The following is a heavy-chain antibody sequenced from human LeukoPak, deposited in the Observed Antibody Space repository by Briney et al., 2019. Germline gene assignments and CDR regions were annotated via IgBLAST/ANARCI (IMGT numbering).Heavy chain of an antibody. Sequence: GGSLRLSCAASGLTFSRYWTHSARQPPGKGLVWDSKIKTDGSHTNYAHSGKGRFTISRDNAKNTLFLQTNGLRAEDTAVYYCATDTFGPNDCWGQGTLVTVSS. J-gene: IGHJ4*02. CDR1: GLTFSRYW. CDR3: ATDTFGPNDC. CDR2: IKTDGSHT. V-gene: IGHV3-74*01. D-gene: IGHD3-16*01.